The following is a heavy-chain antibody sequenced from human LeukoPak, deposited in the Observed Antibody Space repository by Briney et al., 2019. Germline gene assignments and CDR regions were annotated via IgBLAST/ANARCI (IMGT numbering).Heavy chain of an antibody. CDR3: AKHADYYDSSGLTAYDY. D-gene: IGHD3-22*01. CDR1: GFTFSSYW. J-gene: IGHJ4*02. V-gene: IGHV3-7*01. CDR2: IKQDGSEK. Sequence: GGSLRLSCAASGFTFSSYWMSWVRQAAGKGLEWVANIKQDGSEKYYVDSVKGRFTISRDNAKNSLYLQMNSLRAEDTAVYYCAKHADYYDSSGLTAYDYWGQGTLVTVSS.